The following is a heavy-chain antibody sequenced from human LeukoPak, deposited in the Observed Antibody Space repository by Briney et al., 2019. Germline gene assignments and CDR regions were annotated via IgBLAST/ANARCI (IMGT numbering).Heavy chain of an antibody. D-gene: IGHD3-10*01. J-gene: IGHJ4*02. V-gene: IGHV4-39*01. CDR2: MSYSGST. Sequence: PSETLSLTCTVSGDSISSSSYYWGWIRQPPGKGLEWIGSMSYSGSTYYNPSVKRQFTISVETGKNRCWRMLSSVTAADTAVYYCARRRRWFGELSNYYFDYWGQGTLVTVSS. CDR3: ARRRRWFGELSNYYFDY. CDR1: GDSISSSSYY.